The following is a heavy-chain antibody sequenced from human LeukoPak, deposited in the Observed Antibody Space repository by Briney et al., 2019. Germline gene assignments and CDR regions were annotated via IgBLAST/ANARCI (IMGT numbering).Heavy chain of an antibody. CDR3: AREMGIVNTKPFAH. D-gene: IGHD3-16*02. V-gene: IGHV3-7*01. Sequence: GGSLRLSCAASGFTFSSYWMNWVRQAPGKGLEWVANIKEDGNEKYYVDSVKGRFTISRDNTKNSLYLQMNSLRAEDTAVYYCAREMGIVNTKPFAHWGQGTLVTVS. CDR2: IKEDGNEK. J-gene: IGHJ4*02. CDR1: GFTFSSYW.